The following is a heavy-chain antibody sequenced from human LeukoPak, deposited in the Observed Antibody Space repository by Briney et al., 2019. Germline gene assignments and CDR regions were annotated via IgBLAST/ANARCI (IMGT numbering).Heavy chain of an antibody. V-gene: IGHV3-9*03. CDR1: GLTFDDYA. CDR3: AKARHYDILTGYFDY. Sequence: NPGRCLRLACAASGLTFDDYAMHWGRQAPGKGVERVSGFSWNSGRLGYADSVKGRFTIARDNPKNNLYLQMNSLRAEEIALYYCAKARHYDILTGYFDYWGQGTLVTVSS. CDR2: FSWNSGRL. J-gene: IGHJ4*02. D-gene: IGHD3-9*01.